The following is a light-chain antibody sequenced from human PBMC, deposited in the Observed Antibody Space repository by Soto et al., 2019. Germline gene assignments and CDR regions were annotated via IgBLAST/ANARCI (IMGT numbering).Light chain of an antibody. CDR1: QTVSSNF. Sequence: ENVLTQSPGTLSLSPGERATLSCRASQTVSSNFLAWYQQKPGQAPRLLIYGASSRASGIPDRFSGSGSGTDFTLTISRLEPEDFAGYYCQQYGSSLTWTFGQGTKVEIK. CDR2: GAS. J-gene: IGKJ1*01. V-gene: IGKV3-20*01. CDR3: QQYGSSLTWT.